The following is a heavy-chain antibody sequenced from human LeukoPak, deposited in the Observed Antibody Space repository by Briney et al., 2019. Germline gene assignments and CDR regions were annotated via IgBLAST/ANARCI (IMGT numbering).Heavy chain of an antibody. Sequence: GASVKVSCKASGYTFTSYYMHWVRQAPGQGLEWMGIINPSGGSTSYAQKFQGRVTMTRDTSTSTVYMELSSLRSEDTAVYYCARDNCGGSWYLNYFAMDVWGQGTTVTVSS. CDR2: INPSGGST. V-gene: IGHV1-46*01. D-gene: IGHD2-15*01. J-gene: IGHJ6*02. CDR1: GYTFTSYY. CDR3: ARDNCGGSWYLNYFAMDV.